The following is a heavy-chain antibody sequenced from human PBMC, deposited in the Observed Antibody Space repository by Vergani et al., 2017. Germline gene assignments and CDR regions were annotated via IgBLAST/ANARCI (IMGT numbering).Heavy chain of an antibody. Sequence: QVQLQESGPGLVKPSETLSLTCTVSGGSISSYYWGWIRQPPGKGLEWIGSIYHSGSTYYNPSLKSRVTISVDTSKNQFSLKLSSVTAADTAVYYCARYEYYYDSSGYFDYWGQGTLVTVSS. CDR3: ARYEYYYDSSGYFDY. CDR1: GGSISSYY. D-gene: IGHD3-22*01. CDR2: IYHSGST. J-gene: IGHJ4*02. V-gene: IGHV4-38-2*02.